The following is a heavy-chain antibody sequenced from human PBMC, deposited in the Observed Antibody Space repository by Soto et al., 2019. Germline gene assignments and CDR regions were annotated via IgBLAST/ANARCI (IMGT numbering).Heavy chain of an antibody. J-gene: IGHJ4*02. CDR1: GFTFSSYA. CDR3: TKREDYYDSSVYYEEFDY. D-gene: IGHD3-22*01. CDR2: ISASGGRT. V-gene: IGHV3-23*01. Sequence: EVQLLEAGGGLVQPGGSLRLSCAGSGFTFSSYAMSWVRQAPGKGLEWVSSISASGGRTYYADSVKGRFTISRDNPKNTLYLQMNSLRADDTAVYYCTKREDYYDSSVYYEEFDYWSQGTLVTVSS.